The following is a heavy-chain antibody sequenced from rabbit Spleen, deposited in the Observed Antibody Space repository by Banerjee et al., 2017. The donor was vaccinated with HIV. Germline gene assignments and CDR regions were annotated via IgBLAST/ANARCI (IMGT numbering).Heavy chain of an antibody. CDR2: IYVNSGST. CDR1: GFSFSSSYY. Sequence: QSLEESGGGLVQPEGSLTLTCTASGFSFSSSYYMCWVRQAPGKGLELVGCIYVNSGSTWYASWVNGRFTISRSTSLNTVDLKMTSLTAADTATYFCTRDDGSGHYIDGYFNLWGPGTLVTVS. D-gene: IGHD1-1*01. CDR3: TRDDGSGHYIDGYFNL. J-gene: IGHJ4*01. V-gene: IGHV1S43*01.